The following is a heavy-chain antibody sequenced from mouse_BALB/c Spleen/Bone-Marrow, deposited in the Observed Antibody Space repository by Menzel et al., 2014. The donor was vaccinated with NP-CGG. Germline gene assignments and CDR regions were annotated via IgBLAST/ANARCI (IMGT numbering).Heavy chain of an antibody. J-gene: IGHJ2*01. CDR2: ISTYYGDA. CDR1: GYTFTDYA. D-gene: IGHD2-3*01. V-gene: IGHV1S137*01. Sequence: VQLQQSGAELVRPGVSVKISYKGSGYTFTDYALHWVKQSHAKSLEWIGIISTYYGDASYNQKFKSKATMTVDKSSSTAYTELARLTSEDSAIYYCARSDGFDYWGQGTTLTVSS. CDR3: ARSDGFDY.